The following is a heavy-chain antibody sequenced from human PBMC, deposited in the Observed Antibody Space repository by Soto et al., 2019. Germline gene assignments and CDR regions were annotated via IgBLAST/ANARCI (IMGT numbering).Heavy chain of an antibody. CDR3: ARYYGSEYYFDY. CDR1: GGSISSGGYY. CDR2: IYYSGST. Sequence: SETLSLTCTVSGGSISSGGYYWSWIRQHPGKGLEWIGYIYYSGSTYYNPSLKSRVTISVDTSKNQFSPKLSSVTAADTAVYYCARYYGSEYYFDYWGQGTLVTVSS. J-gene: IGHJ4*02. V-gene: IGHV4-31*03. D-gene: IGHD3-10*01.